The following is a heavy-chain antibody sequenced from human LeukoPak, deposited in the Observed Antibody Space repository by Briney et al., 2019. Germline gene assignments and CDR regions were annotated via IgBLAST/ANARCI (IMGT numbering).Heavy chain of an antibody. Sequence: GGSLRLSCAASRFTFSNYWMSWVRQAPGKGLEWVAKIKQEGSQRYYVDSVTGRFTISRDNAKNSLYLQMNSLRADDTAIYYCARGFCSSGRCSKYDYWGQGTLVTVSS. CDR3: ARGFCSSGRCSKYDY. D-gene: IGHD2-15*01. CDR2: IKQEGSQR. J-gene: IGHJ4*02. V-gene: IGHV3-7*01. CDR1: RFTFSNYW.